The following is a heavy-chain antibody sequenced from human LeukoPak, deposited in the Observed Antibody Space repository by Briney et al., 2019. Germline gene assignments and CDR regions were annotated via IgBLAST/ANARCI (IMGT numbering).Heavy chain of an antibody. D-gene: IGHD6-19*01. V-gene: IGHV3-23*01. CDR2: ISGSGDST. CDR3: AKDPYSSGPYNWFDP. Sequence: GGSLRLSCAASGFTFSSYAMNWVRQAPGKGLEWISSISGSGDSTYYADSVKGLFTISRDNSKNTLYLQMNRLRAEDTAVYYCAKDPYSSGPYNWFDPWGQGTLVTVSS. J-gene: IGHJ5*02. CDR1: GFTFSSYA.